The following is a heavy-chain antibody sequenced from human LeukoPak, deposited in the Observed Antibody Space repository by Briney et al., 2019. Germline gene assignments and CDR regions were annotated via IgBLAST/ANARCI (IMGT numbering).Heavy chain of an antibody. Sequence: ASVKVSCKASGYTFTGYYVHWVRQAPGQGLEWMGWINPYSGATNYARKFRGRVTMTGDTSISTAYMELSRLAADDTAVYFCAGRPDTSVVAIFDYWGQGTLVTISS. CDR1: GYTFTGYY. J-gene: IGHJ4*02. CDR3: AGRPDTSVVAIFDY. CDR2: INPYSGAT. D-gene: IGHD3-22*01. V-gene: IGHV1-2*02.